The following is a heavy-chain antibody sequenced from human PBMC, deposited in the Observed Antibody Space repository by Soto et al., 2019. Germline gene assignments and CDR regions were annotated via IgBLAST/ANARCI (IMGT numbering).Heavy chain of an antibody. Sequence: ASVKVSCKASGYTFTTYAITWVRQAPGQGLEWMGWISGYNGNTDYAQKFQGKITMTTDTSTNTVYMELKSLISDDTAVYYCARSGGSSSPLDYWGQGTLVTVSS. V-gene: IGHV1-18*01. D-gene: IGHD6-6*01. J-gene: IGHJ4*02. CDR2: ISGYNGNT. CDR1: GYTFTTYA. CDR3: ARSGGSSSPLDY.